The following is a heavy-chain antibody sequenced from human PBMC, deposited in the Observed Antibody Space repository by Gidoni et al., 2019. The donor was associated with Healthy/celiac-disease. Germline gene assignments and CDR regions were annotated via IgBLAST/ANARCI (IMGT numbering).Heavy chain of an antibody. CDR1: GGSFSGYY. D-gene: IGHD3-22*01. Sequence: QVQLQQWGAGLLKPSETLSLTCAVYGGSFSGYYWRWIRQPPGKGLEWIGESTHSGSTNYNPSLKSRVTISVDTSKNQFSLKLSSVTAADTAVYYCARWATYYYDSSGYYVYYYYGMDVWGQGTTVTVSS. J-gene: IGHJ6*02. V-gene: IGHV4-34*01. CDR2: STHSGST. CDR3: ARWATYYYDSSGYYVYYYYGMDV.